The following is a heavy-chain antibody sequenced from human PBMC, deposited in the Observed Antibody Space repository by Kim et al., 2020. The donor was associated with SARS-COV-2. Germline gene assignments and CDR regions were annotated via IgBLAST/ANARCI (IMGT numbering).Heavy chain of an antibody. CDR3: ARGHPPEWFGELLQGVRFDP. J-gene: IGHJ5*02. D-gene: IGHD3-10*01. CDR2: INHSGST. CDR1: GGSFSGYY. Sequence: SETLSLTCAVYGGSFSGYYWSWIRQPPGKGLEWIGEINHSGSTNYNPSLKSRVTISVDTSKNQFSLKLSSVTAADTAVYYCARGHPPEWFGELLQGVRFDPWGQGTLVTVSS. V-gene: IGHV4-34*01.